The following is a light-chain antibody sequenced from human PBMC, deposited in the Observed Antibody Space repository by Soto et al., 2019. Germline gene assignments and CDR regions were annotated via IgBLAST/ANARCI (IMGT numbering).Light chain of an antibody. Sequence: DIVMTQSPLSLPVTPGEPASISCRSSQSLLHSNGYNYLDWYLQKPGQSPQILIYLGSNRASGVPDRFSGSGSGTDYKLKISRVEAEDVGGYYCMQALHTPWTFGQGTKVEI. CDR1: QSLLHSNGYNY. J-gene: IGKJ1*01. V-gene: IGKV2-28*01. CDR2: LGS. CDR3: MQALHTPWT.